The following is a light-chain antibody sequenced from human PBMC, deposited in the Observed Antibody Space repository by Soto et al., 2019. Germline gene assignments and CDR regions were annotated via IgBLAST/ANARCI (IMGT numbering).Light chain of an antibody. V-gene: IGLV2-14*03. CDR3: SSYTTVSPHVL. CDR1: TSDIGDYDY. Sequence: QSVLTQPASVSGSPGQSGTISCTGTTSDIGDYDYVSWYQQYPDKAPKLVIFDVSDRPSGLFTRFSGSKSGNTASLTISGLQAEDEADYYCSSYTTVSPHVLFGGGTKLTVL. J-gene: IGLJ3*02. CDR2: DVS.